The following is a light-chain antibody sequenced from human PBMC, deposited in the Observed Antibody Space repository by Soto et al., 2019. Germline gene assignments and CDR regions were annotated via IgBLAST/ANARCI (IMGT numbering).Light chain of an antibody. Sequence: EIVMTQSPATLSVSPGQRATLSCRTSQSVSSNLAWYQQKPGQAPRLLIYGASTRATGIPARFSGSGSGTEFTLTITSLQSEDFAVYHCHQYGSSVRAFGQGTKVDIK. CDR2: GAS. CDR3: HQYGSSVRA. J-gene: IGKJ1*01. CDR1: QSVSSN. V-gene: IGKV3-15*01.